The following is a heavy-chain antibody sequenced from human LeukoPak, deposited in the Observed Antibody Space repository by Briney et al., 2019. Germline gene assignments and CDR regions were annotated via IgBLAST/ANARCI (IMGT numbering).Heavy chain of an antibody. CDR1: GGSISSGDYY. CDR3: GKALYGRPVGY. J-gene: IGHJ4*02. V-gene: IGHV4-30-4*01. CDR2: IYYSGST. D-gene: IGHD2/OR15-2a*01. Sequence: SETLSLTCTVSGGSISSGDYYWSWIRQPPGKGLEWIGYIYYSGSTYYNPSLKSRVTISVDTSKNQFSLKLSSVTAADTAVYYCGKALYGRPVGYWGQGTLVNVSS.